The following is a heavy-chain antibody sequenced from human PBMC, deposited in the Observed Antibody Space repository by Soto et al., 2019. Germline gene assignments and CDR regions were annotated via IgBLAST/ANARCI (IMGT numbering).Heavy chain of an antibody. D-gene: IGHD2-21*02. CDR2: IIPIFGTA. CDR1: GGTFSSYA. CDR3: ARRGREDMVVTAVPYYYYYGMDV. Sequence: QVQLVQSGAEVKKPGSSVKVSCKASGGTFSSYAISWVRQAPGQGLEWMGGIIPIFGTANYAQKFQGRVTITADESTSTADMQVRSLRSEDTAVYYCARRGREDMVVTAVPYYYYYGMDVWGQGTTVTVSS. J-gene: IGHJ6*02. V-gene: IGHV1-69*01.